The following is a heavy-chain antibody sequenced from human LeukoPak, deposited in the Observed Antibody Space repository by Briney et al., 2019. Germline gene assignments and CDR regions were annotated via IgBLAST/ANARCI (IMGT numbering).Heavy chain of an antibody. CDR1: GGSINNYY. D-gene: IGHD4-17*01. CDR3: ARDRYGDYDYYYYGMDV. J-gene: IGHJ6*02. V-gene: IGHV4-4*07. Sequence: SETLSLTCTVSGGSINNYYWSWIRQPAGKGLEWIGRIYTRGSTNYNPSLKSRVTISVDTSKNQFSLKLSSVTAADTAVYYCARDRYGDYDYYYYGMDVWGQGTTVTVSS. CDR2: IYTRGST.